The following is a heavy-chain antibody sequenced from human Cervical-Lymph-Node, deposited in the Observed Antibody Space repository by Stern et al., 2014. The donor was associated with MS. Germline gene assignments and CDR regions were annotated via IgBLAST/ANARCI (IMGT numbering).Heavy chain of an antibody. CDR2: IYWDDAK. CDR3: ARKLVTYSSGYYFDS. CDR1: GFSLSSVGVG. D-gene: IGHD3-22*01. Sequence: QVTLRESGPTLVKPTQTLTLTCAFSGFSLSSVGVGVGWIRQPPGKALEFLGLIYWDDAKSYSPSLKGRLTIAKDTSKNEVILTVTNLDPVDTATYYCARKLVTYSSGYYFDSWGQGSLVTVSS. J-gene: IGHJ4*02. V-gene: IGHV2-5*02.